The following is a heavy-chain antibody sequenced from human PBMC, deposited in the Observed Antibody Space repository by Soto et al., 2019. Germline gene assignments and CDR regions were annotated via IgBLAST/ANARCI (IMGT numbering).Heavy chain of an antibody. V-gene: IGHV5-10-1*01. J-gene: IGHJ5*02. CDR2: IDPSDSYT. CDR3: ARRDYYDSSGRNWFDP. Sequence: GESLKISCKGSGYSFTSYWISWVRQMPGKGLEWMGRIDPSDSYTNYSPSFQGHVTISADKSISTAYLQWGSLKASDTAMYYCARRDYYDSSGRNWFDPWGQGTLVTVSS. D-gene: IGHD3-22*01. CDR1: GYSFTSYW.